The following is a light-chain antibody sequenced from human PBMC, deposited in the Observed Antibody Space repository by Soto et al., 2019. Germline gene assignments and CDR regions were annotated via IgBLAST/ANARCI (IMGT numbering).Light chain of an antibody. V-gene: IGKV1-33*01. Sequence: DIQMTQSPYSLSASVGDSVTITCRASQDIRTYLNWYQQKPGRAPKLLIHSASALPSGVPSRFSGSGSGTEFTLTISSLQPVEIATYYCQQYDNFPRAINFGQGTRLEIK. J-gene: IGKJ5*01. CDR2: SAS. CDR3: QQYDNFPRAIN. CDR1: QDIRTY.